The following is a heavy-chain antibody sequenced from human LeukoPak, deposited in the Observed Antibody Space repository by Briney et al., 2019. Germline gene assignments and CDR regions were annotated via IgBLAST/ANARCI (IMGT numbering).Heavy chain of an antibody. CDR3: AREYRSAWTSFDY. CDR2: ISSDGRNK. D-gene: IGHD6-19*01. V-gene: IGHV3-30*04. J-gene: IGHJ4*02. CDR1: GFTFSTYT. Sequence: GRSLRLSCAASGFTFSTYTMNWVRQAPGKGLEWVAFISSDGRNKYYADSVKGRFTISRDNSESTLFMQMNSLRAEDTAVYYCAREYRSAWTSFDYWGQGALVTVSS.